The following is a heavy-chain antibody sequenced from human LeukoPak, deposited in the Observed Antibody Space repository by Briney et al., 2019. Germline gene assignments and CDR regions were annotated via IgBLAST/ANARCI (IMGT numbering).Heavy chain of an antibody. CDR3: ARDLRTTGAFDI. CDR1: GFTFSTYW. J-gene: IGHJ3*02. V-gene: IGHV3-74*01. D-gene: IGHD4-17*01. Sequence: GGSLRLSCAASGFTFSTYWMHWVRQAPGKGLVWVSRINSDGSSTRYADSVKGRFTISRDNAKNTLYLQMNSLRAEDTAVYYCARDLRTTGAFDIWGQGTIVTVSS. CDR2: INSDGSST.